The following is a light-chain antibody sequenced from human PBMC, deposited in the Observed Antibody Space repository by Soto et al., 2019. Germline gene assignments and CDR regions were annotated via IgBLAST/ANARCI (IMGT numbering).Light chain of an antibody. J-gene: IGKJ1*01. V-gene: IGKV3-20*01. CDR2: GAS. Sequence: ETVLTQSPGTLSLSPGERATLSCRASQSVSSSYLAWYQQKPGQAPSLLIYGASSRATGIPDRFSGSGSGTDFTLTISSLEPVDFAVYYCQQYCSTPQTFGQGTKVEIK. CDR1: QSVSSSY. CDR3: QQYCSTPQT.